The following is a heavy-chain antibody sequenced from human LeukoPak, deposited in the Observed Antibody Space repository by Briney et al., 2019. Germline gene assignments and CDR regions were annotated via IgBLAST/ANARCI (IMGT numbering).Heavy chain of an antibody. CDR1: GFTFSSYA. V-gene: IGHV3-23*01. J-gene: IGHJ4*02. CDR2: ISGSGGST. CDR3: ARARIAAAGTPPGH. D-gene: IGHD6-13*01. Sequence: PGGSLRLSCAASGFTFSSYAMSWVRQAPGKGLEWVSAISGSGGSTYYADSVKGRFTISRDNAKNSLFLQMNSLRAEDTAVYYCARARIAAAGTPPGHWGQGTLVTVSS.